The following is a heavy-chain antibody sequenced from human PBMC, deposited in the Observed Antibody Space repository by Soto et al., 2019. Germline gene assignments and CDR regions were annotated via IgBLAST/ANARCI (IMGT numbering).Heavy chain of an antibody. J-gene: IGHJ5*02. Sequence: GASVKVSCKASGGTFSSYTISWVRQAPGQGLEWMGRIIPILGIANYAQKFQGRVTITADKSTSTAYMELSSLRSEDTAVYYCAPENYCSRTSCPFDPWGQGTLVTVSS. CDR3: APENYCSRTSCPFDP. CDR1: GGTFSSYT. CDR2: IIPILGIA. D-gene: IGHD2-2*01. V-gene: IGHV1-69*02.